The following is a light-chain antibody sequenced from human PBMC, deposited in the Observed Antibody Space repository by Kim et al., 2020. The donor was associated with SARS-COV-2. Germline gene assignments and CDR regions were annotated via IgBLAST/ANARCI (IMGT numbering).Light chain of an antibody. J-gene: IGKJ4*01. CDR3: QQRFTWPLT. Sequence: LSPGDSATISCRASQSVSSYFTWYQQKPGQAPRLLLYDASNRATGIPARFSGSGSGTDFTLTISSLEPEDFAVYYCQQRFTWPLTFGGGTKVDIK. CDR1: QSVSSY. CDR2: DAS. V-gene: IGKV3-11*01.